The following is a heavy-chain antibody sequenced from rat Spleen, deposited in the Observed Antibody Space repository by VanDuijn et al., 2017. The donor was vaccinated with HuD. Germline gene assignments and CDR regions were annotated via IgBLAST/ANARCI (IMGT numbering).Heavy chain of an antibody. CDR3: ARQDTSGYSNWFTY. J-gene: IGHJ3*01. V-gene: IGHV5-25*01. D-gene: IGHD4-3*01. CDR1: GFTFTNYD. Sequence: EVRLVESGGGLVQPGRSLKLSCAASGFTFTNYDMAWVRQAPTKGLEWIASISTGGTNTYYRGSVKGRFTISRDNSKSTLYLQVDSLRSEDTATYYCARQDTSGYSNWFTYWGQGTLVTVSS. CDR2: ISTGGTNT.